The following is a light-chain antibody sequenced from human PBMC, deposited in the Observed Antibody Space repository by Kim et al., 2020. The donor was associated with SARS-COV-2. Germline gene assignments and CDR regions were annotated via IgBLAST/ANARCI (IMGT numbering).Light chain of an antibody. Sequence: EIVLTQSPATLSVSPGERATLSCRASQSVNSNLAWYQQKPGQAPRLLIYGASTRATDIPDRFSGSGSGTEFTLIISNLHSEDIAVYYCQQYGNWPPYTFGQRTKLDI. CDR3: QQYGNWPPYT. CDR2: GAS. V-gene: IGKV3-15*01. J-gene: IGKJ2*01. CDR1: QSVNSN.